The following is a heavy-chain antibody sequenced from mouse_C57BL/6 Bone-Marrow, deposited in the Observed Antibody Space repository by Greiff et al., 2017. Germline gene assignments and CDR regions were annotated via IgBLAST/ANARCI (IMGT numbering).Heavy chain of an antibody. CDR3: AGGRYQYYFDY. V-gene: IGHV1-59*01. Sequence: QVQLKQPGAELVRPGTSVKLSCKASGYTFTSYWMHWVKQRPGQGLEWIGVIDPSDSYTNYNQKFKGKATLTVDTSSSTAYMQLSSLTSEDSAVYYCAGGRYQYYFDYWGQGTTLTVSS. CDR2: IDPSDSYT. CDR1: GYTFTSYW. J-gene: IGHJ2*01. D-gene: IGHD1-1*01.